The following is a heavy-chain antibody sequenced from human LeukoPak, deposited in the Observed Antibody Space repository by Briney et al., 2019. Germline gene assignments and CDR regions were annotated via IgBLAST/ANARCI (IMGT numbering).Heavy chain of an antibody. CDR3: ARDWGGAGLWEY. D-gene: IGHD6-13*01. Sequence: GGSLRLSCAVSGFTFSSYWMHWVRQAPGKGLAWVSRINSDGGSTSYADSVKGRLTISRDNAKNTLYLQMNSLRAEDTAIYYCARDWGGAGLWEYWGQGTLVTVSS. CDR2: INSDGGST. CDR1: GFTFSSYW. V-gene: IGHV3-74*01. J-gene: IGHJ3*01.